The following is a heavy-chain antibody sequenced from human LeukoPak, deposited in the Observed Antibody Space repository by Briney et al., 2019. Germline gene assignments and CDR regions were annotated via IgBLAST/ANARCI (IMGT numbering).Heavy chain of an antibody. CDR1: GFTFSSYG. D-gene: IGHD5-18*01. Sequence: GGSLRLSCAASGFTFSSYGMHGVRQAPGKGLEGVAVIWYDGSNKYYADSVKDRFTISRDNSKNTLYLQMNSLSAEDTAVYYCAKERGGGGYSYGQYYFDYWGQGTLVTVSS. CDR3: AKERGGGGYSYGQYYFDY. CDR2: IWYDGSNK. V-gene: IGHV3-33*06. J-gene: IGHJ4*02.